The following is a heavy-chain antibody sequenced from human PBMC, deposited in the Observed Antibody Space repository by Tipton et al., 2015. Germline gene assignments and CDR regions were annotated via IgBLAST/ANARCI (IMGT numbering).Heavy chain of an antibody. CDR1: GFTFSTYA. CDR2: ISHDGNNK. J-gene: IGHJ4*02. Sequence: RSLRLSCAASGFTFSTYALHWVRQAPGKGLEWVAIISHDGNNKQSAESVKGRFSTSRDNSKKMLHLQMNSLRPDDTAVYYCARDLAEIAADYWGQGTLVTVSS. V-gene: IGHV3-30*04. CDR3: ARDLAEIAADY. D-gene: IGHD6-13*01.